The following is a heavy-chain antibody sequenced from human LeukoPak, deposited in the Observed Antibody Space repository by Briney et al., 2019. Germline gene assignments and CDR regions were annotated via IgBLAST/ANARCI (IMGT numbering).Heavy chain of an antibody. D-gene: IGHD3-3*01. CDR2: IKEDGSEK. CDR3: ARSGSDFDY. CDR1: GFTFSNYW. Sequence: GGSLRLSCEASGFTFSNYWMSWVRQTPGKGLEWVANIKEDGSEKNYVDSVKGRFTLSRDNAKNSLYLQMNSLRAEDTAVYYCARSGSDFDYWGQGTLVSVSS. V-gene: IGHV3-7*01. J-gene: IGHJ4*02.